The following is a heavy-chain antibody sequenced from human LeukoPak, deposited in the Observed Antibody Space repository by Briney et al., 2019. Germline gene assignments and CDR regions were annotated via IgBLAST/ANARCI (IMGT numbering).Heavy chain of an antibody. V-gene: IGHV1-2*02. D-gene: IGHD2-2*01. J-gene: IGHJ5*02. CDR3: ARGGYCSSTSCYARGDNWFDP. CDR1: GYTFTGYY. CDR2: INPNSGGT. Sequence: ASVKVSCKASGYTFTGYYMHWVRQAPGQGLEWMGWINPNSGGTNYAQKFQGRVTMTRDTSISTAYMELSRLRSDDTAVYYCARGGYCSSTSCYARGDNWFDPWGQGTLVTVSS.